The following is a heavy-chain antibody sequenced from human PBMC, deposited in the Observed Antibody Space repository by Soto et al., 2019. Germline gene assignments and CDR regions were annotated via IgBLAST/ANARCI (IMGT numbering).Heavy chain of an antibody. J-gene: IGHJ5*02. V-gene: IGHV3-21*01. D-gene: IGHD2-21*02. Sequence: GGSLRLSCAASGFTFSSFSMNWVRQAPGKGLEWVSSISSGSSYIYYADSLKGRFTISRDNAKNSLYLQMNSLRAEDTAVYYCARDLSPADSQATGDFDPWGQGTLVTVS. CDR2: ISSGSSYI. CDR3: ARDLSPADSQATGDFDP. CDR1: GFTFSSFS.